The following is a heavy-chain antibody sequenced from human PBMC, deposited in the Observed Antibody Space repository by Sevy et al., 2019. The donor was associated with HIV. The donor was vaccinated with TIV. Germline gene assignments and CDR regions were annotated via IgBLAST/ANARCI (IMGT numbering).Heavy chain of an antibody. CDR3: TRWKAAQSIFDY. D-gene: IGHD6-13*01. Sequence: GGSLRLSCTASGFTFGDYCMSWVRQAPGKGLEWVAFLNSDVYGGTVDNAASVRGRFIISREDSKTIAYLQMNDLKTEDTGVYYCTRWKAAQSIFDYWGQGALVTVSS. CDR1: GFTFGDYC. V-gene: IGHV3-49*04. J-gene: IGHJ4*02. CDR2: LNSDVYGGTV.